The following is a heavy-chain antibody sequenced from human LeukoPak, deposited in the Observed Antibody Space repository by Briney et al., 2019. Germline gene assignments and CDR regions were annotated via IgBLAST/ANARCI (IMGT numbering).Heavy chain of an antibody. V-gene: IGHV1-2*02. J-gene: IGHJ6*03. Sequence: ASVKVSCKASGYTFTGYYMHWVRQAPGQGLEWMGWIYPNSGGTNYAQKFQGRVTMTRDTSISTAYMELSRLRSDDTAVYYCARAPPYYDFWSGSYYYYMDVWGKGTTVSVSS. CDR1: GYTFTGYY. D-gene: IGHD3-3*01. CDR2: IYPNSGGT. CDR3: ARAPPYYDFWSGSYYYYMDV.